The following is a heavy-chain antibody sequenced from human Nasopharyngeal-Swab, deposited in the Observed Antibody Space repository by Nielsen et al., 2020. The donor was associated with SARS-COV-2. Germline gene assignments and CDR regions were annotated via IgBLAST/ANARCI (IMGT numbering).Heavy chain of an antibody. CDR3: TRPYVDTAKGGYDYGYYYGMDV. CDR1: GFTFSSYS. CDR2: IRSKAYGGTT. D-gene: IGHD5-12*01. V-gene: IGHV3-49*04. Sequence: GGSLRLSCAASGFTFSSYSMNWVRQAPGKGLEWVGFIRSKAYGGTTDYAASVKGRFTISRDDSKSIAYLQMNSLKTEDTAVYYCTRPYVDTAKGGYDYGYYYGMDVWGQGTTVTVSS. J-gene: IGHJ6*02.